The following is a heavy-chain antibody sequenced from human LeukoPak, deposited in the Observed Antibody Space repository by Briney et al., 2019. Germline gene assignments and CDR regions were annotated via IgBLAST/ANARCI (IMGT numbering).Heavy chain of an antibody. V-gene: IGHV3-23*01. J-gene: IGHJ5*02. CDR2: ISGSGGGT. CDR3: AKDRAAAADTYQFDP. D-gene: IGHD6-13*01. CDR1: RFTFSSYA. Sequence: GGSLRLSCAASRFTFSSYAMSWVRQAPGKGLEWVSAISGSGGGTYYADSVKGRFTISRDISKNTLYLQMNSLRVEDTAVYYCAKDRAAAADTYQFDPWGQGTLVTVSS.